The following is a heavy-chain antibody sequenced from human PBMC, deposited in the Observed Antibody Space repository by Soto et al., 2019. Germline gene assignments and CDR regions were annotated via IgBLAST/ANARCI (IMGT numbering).Heavy chain of an antibody. J-gene: IGHJ4*02. Sequence: QVQLVQSGAEVKKPGASVKVSCKASGYTFTSYGISWVRQAPGQGLEWMGWISAYNGNTNYAQKLQGRVTMAPDTSTSTAYMEPRSVRSDDTAVYYCARTNDYGDFNDYWGQGTLVTVSS. D-gene: IGHD4-17*01. CDR3: ARTNDYGDFNDY. CDR2: ISAYNGNT. CDR1: GYTFTSYG. V-gene: IGHV1-18*01.